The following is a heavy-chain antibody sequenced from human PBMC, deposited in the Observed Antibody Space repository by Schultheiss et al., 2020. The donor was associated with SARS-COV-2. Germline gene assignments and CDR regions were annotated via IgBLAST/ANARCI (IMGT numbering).Heavy chain of an antibody. D-gene: IGHD5-12*01. CDR1: GFTVSTNY. V-gene: IGHV3-66*02. J-gene: IGHJ3*02. Sequence: GGSLRLSCAASGFTVSTNYMSWVRQAPGKGLEWVSVIYSGGSTYYADSVKGRFTISRDNSKNTLYLQMNRLRAEDTAVYYCARDTRVATAYAFDIWGQGTLVTVSS. CDR3: ARDTRVATAYAFDI. CDR2: IYSGGST.